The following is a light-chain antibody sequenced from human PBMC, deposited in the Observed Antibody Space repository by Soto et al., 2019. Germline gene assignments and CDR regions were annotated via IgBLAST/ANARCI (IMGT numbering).Light chain of an antibody. CDR1: SSNIGAGYD. J-gene: IGLJ2*01. V-gene: IGLV1-40*01. CDR2: GNS. Sequence: QSVLTQPPSVSGDPGQRVTISCTGSSSNIGAGYDVHWYQQLPGTAPKLLIYGNSNRPSGVPDRFSGSKSGTSASLAITGLQAEDEADYYCQSYDSSLSASVVFGGGTKLTVL. CDR3: QSYDSSLSASVV.